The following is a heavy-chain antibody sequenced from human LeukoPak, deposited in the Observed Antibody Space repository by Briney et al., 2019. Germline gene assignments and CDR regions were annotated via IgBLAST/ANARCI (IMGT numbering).Heavy chain of an antibody. Sequence: GGSLRLSCAASGFTFRSHAMTWVRQAPGKGLEWVSGISNGGGSTYYADSVKGHFTISRDNSKNTLYLQLNSLRAEDTAVYYCASRNRAWHQFDYWGQGTLVTVSS. CDR3: ASRNRAWHQFDY. J-gene: IGHJ4*02. D-gene: IGHD1-14*01. CDR1: GFTFRSHA. V-gene: IGHV3-23*01. CDR2: ISNGGGST.